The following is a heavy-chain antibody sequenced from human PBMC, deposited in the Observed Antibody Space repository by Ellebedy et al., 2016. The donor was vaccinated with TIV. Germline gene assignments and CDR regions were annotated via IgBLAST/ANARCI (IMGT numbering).Heavy chain of an antibody. V-gene: IGHV4-39*01. CDR3: ARSRHYCSGGTCYPNWFDP. J-gene: IGHJ5*02. CDR1: GNSITSANFF. Sequence: MPSETLSLTCTVSGNSITSANFFWGWIRQPTGKGLEWIGSFYHAGTTHYNPSRKSRATISEDTSKNKFSLRLTSVTAADTAVYYCARSRHYCSGGTCYPNWFDPWGQGTLVTVSS. CDR2: FYHAGTT. D-gene: IGHD2-15*01.